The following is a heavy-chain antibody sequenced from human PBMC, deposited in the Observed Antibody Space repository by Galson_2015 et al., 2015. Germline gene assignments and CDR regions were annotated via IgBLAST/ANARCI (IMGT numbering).Heavy chain of an antibody. CDR1: GFTFSSYA. J-gene: IGHJ4*02. V-gene: IGHV3-23*01. D-gene: IGHD3-10*01. CDR2: ISGSGGST. CDR3: AKGIGLWFGEKGRGYFDY. Sequence: SLRLSCAASGFTFSSYAMSWVRQAPGKGLEWVSAISGSGGSTYYADSVKGRFTISRDNSKNTLYLQMNSLRAEDTAVYYCAKGIGLWFGEKGRGYFDYWGQGTLVTVSS.